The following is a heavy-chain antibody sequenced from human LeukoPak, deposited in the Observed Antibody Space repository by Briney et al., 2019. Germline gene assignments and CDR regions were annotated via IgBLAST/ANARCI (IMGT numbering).Heavy chain of an antibody. J-gene: IGHJ5*02. CDR3: AKDSVYSSSTSWFDP. Sequence: GGSLRLSCAASGFTFRNAWMSWVRQAPGKGLEWVSGISGSGGSTYYADSVMGRFTVSRDNSKNTMYLQMSSLRVEDTAVYYCAKDSVYSSSTSWFDPWGQGTLVTVSS. V-gene: IGHV3-23*01. D-gene: IGHD1-14*01. CDR2: ISGSGGST. CDR1: GFTFRNAW.